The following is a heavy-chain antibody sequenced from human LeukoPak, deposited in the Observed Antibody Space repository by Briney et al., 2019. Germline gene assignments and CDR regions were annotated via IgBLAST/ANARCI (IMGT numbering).Heavy chain of an antibody. V-gene: IGHV3-21*01. CDR1: GLTFRSFS. CDR2: ISSSSIYM. D-gene: IGHD2-15*01. J-gene: IGHJ3*02. Sequence: GGSLRLSCAASGLTFRSFSMNWVRQPPGKGLEWVSSISSSSIYMNYADSLKGRFTISRDNAKNLLYLQMNTLRAEDTAVYYCARVQCSGGRCNDAFDIWGQGTMVTVSS. CDR3: ARVQCSGGRCNDAFDI.